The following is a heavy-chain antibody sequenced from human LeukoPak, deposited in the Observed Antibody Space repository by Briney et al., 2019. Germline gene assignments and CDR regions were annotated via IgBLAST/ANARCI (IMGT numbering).Heavy chain of an antibody. V-gene: IGHV3-33*08. CDR2: IWYDGSNK. D-gene: IGHD4-23*01. J-gene: IGHJ3*02. Sequence: PGGSLRLSCAASGFTFSSYSMNWVRQAPGKGLEWVAVIWYDGSNKYYADSVKGRFTISRDNSKNTLYLQMNSLRAEDTAVYYCARDRWRDAFDIWGQGTMVTVSS. CDR3: ARDRWRDAFDI. CDR1: GFTFSSYS.